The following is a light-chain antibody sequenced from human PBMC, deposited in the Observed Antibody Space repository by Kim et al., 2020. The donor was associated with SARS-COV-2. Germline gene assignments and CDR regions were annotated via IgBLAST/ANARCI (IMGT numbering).Light chain of an antibody. CDR3: QSYDSSLSGWV. J-gene: IGLJ3*02. V-gene: IGLV1-40*01. Sequence: RVPISCTGRGSNFGAGYDVHWYQQLPGTAPKILIYNNNTRPSGVPERFSGTKSGTSASLAITGFQPEDEADYYCQSYDSSLSGWVFGGGTKVTVL. CDR2: NNN. CDR1: GSNFGAGYD.